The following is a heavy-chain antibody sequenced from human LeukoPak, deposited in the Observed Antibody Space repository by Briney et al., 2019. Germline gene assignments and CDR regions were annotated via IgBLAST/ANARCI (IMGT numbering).Heavy chain of an antibody. CDR3: AKDYFWSGLNYFDY. Sequence: GGCLRLSCAASGFTFSSYGMHWVRQAPGKGLEWVAVISYDGSNKYYADSVKGRFTISRDNSKNTLYLQMNSLRAEDTAVYYCAKDYFWSGLNYFDYWGQGTLVTVSS. D-gene: IGHD3-3*01. V-gene: IGHV3-30*18. CDR1: GFTFSSYG. J-gene: IGHJ4*02. CDR2: ISYDGSNK.